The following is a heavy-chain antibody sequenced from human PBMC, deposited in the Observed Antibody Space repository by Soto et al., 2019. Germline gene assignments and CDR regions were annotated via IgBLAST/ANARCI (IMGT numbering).Heavy chain of an antibody. V-gene: IGHV1-69*08. J-gene: IGHJ4*02. CDR2: IIPILGIA. Sequence: QVQLVQSGAEVKKPGSSVKVSCKASGGTFSSYTISWVRQAPGQGLEWMGRIIPILGIANYAQKFQGRVTITADKSTSTAYMELRSLRSEDTAVYYCAREARGGNSNYFDYWGQGTLVTVSS. CDR3: AREARGGNSNYFDY. D-gene: IGHD2-21*02. CDR1: GGTFSSYT.